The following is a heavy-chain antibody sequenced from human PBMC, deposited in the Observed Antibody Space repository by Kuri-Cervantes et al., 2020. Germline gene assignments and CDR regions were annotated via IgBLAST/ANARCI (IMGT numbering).Heavy chain of an antibody. V-gene: IGHV3-30*03. CDR3: ATDKNKFEY. CDR2: ISYDGSNK. J-gene: IGHJ4*02. CDR1: GFTFSSYG. Sequence: GSLRLSCAASGFTFSSYGMHWVRQAPGKGLEWVAVISYDGSNKYYADSVKGRFTISRDNSKNTLYLQMNSLRAEDTAVYYCATDKNKFEYWGQGTLVTVSS. D-gene: IGHD1/OR15-1a*01.